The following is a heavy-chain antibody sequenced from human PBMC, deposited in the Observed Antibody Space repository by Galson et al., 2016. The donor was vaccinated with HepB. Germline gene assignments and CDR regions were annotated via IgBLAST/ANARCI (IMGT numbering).Heavy chain of an antibody. CDR1: GFTFSSYS. V-gene: IGHV3-48*02. J-gene: IGHJ4*02. CDR2: ISTSSGTK. Sequence: SLRLSCAASGFTFSSYSMNWVRQAPGKGLEWISYISTSSGTKDYADSVKGRFTISRDNAKKSLYLQMNSLRDEDTAVYYCARGPPTGIQLWLRHPYYFDYWGQGTLVTVSS. CDR3: ARGPPTGIQLWLRHPYYFDY. D-gene: IGHD5-18*01.